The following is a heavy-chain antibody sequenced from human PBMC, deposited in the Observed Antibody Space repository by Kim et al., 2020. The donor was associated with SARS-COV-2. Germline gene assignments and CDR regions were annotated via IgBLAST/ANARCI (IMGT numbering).Heavy chain of an antibody. CDR1: GFTFGDYA. Sequence: GGSLRLSCAASGFTFGDYAMHWVRQAPGKGLEWVSGISWNSGSIGYADSVKGRFTISRDNAKNSLYLQMNSLRAEDTALYYCAKMPAIAAQNRDIVDYWGQGTLVTVSS. CDR3: AKMPAIAAQNRDIVDY. V-gene: IGHV3-9*01. D-gene: IGHD6-6*01. CDR2: ISWNSGSI. J-gene: IGHJ4*02.